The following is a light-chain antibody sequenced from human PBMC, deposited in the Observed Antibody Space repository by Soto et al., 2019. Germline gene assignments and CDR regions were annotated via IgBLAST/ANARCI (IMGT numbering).Light chain of an antibody. CDR2: AAS. Sequence: DIQMTQSPSSLSSSVGDRVPMTSRASQSISSYLNWYQQKPGKAPKLLIYAASSLQSGVPSRFSGSGSGTDFTLTISSLQPEDFATYYCQQSYSTLITFGQGTRLEIK. CDR1: QSISSY. CDR3: QQSYSTLIT. J-gene: IGKJ5*01. V-gene: IGKV1-39*01.